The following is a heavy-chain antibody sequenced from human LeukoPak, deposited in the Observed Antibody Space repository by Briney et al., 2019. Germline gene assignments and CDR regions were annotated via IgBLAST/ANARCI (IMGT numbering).Heavy chain of an antibody. CDR2: ISGSSSYI. Sequence: GGSLRLSCAASGFTFSSYSMNWVRQASGKGLEWVSSISGSSSYIYYADSVKGRFTISRDNAKNSLYLQMNSLRAGDTALYYCARADSNIAARRIGFDYWGQGTLVTVSS. D-gene: IGHD6-6*01. J-gene: IGHJ4*02. CDR1: GFTFSSYS. CDR3: ARADSNIAARRIGFDY. V-gene: IGHV3-21*01.